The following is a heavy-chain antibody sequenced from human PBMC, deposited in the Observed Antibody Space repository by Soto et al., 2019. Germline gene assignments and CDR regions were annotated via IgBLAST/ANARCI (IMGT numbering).Heavy chain of an antibody. V-gene: IGHV4-30-4*01. CDR3: ARGLVVVDYFDY. J-gene: IGHJ4*02. D-gene: IGHD2-15*01. CDR2: IYYSGST. Sequence: SETLSLTCTVSGGSISSGDYYWSWIRQPPGKGLEWIGYIYYSGSTYYNPSLKSRVTISVDTSKNQFSLKLSSVTAADTAVYYCARGLVVVDYFDYWGQGTLVTVSS. CDR1: GGSISSGDYY.